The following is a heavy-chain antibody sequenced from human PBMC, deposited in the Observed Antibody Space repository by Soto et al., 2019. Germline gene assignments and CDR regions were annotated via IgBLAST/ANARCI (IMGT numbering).Heavy chain of an antibody. V-gene: IGHV4-61*01. J-gene: IGHJ4*02. D-gene: IGHD6-19*01. CDR3: ARAEMQWLVPFDY. CDR1: GGSVSSGSCY. Sequence: SETLSLTCTVSGGSVSSGSCYWSWIRQPPGKGLEWIGYIYYSGSTNYNPSLKSRVTISVDTSKSQFSLKLSSVTAADTAVYYCARAEMQWLVPFDYWGQGTLVTVYS. CDR2: IYYSGST.